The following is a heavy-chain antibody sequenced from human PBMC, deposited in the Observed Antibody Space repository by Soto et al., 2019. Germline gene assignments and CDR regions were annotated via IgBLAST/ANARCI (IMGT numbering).Heavy chain of an antibody. D-gene: IGHD2-2*01. V-gene: IGHV4-31*03. CDR2: IYYSGST. CDR1: GGSISSGGYY. CDR3: ARGVVVVPAARHWFDP. J-gene: IGHJ5*02. Sequence: SETLSLTCTVSGGSISSGGYYWSWIRQHPGKSQEWIGYIYYSGSTYYNPSLKSRVTISVDTSKNQFSLKLSSVTAADTAVYYCARGVVVVPAARHWFDPWGQGTLVTVSS.